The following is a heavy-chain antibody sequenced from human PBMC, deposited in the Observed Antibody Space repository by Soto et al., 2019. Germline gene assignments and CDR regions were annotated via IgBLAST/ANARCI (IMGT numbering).Heavy chain of an antibody. Sequence: TLSLTCTVSGGSMIAYYWNWMRQPPGKGLQWIGYTYYSGSTTYNPSLKSRVTISVDSSKNQFSLKLDSVTPADTAVYYCARVRGTAGKRYFDYCGQGTLVTVX. D-gene: IGHD6-13*01. CDR2: TYYSGST. CDR1: GGSMIAYY. CDR3: ARVRGTAGKRYFDY. V-gene: IGHV4-59*01. J-gene: IGHJ4*02.